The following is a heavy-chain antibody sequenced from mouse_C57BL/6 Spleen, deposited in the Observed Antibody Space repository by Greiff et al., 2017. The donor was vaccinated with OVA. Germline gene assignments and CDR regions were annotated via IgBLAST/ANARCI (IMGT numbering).Heavy chain of an antibody. V-gene: IGHV5-9-1*02. CDR1: GFTFSGYA. CDR2: ISSGGDYI. D-gene: IGHD2-3*01. J-gene: IGHJ1*03. Sequence: EVQVVESGEGLVKPGGSLKLSCAASGFTFSGYAMSWVRQTPEKRLEWVAYISSGGDYIYYADTVKGRFTISRDNARNTLYLQMSSLKSEDTAMYYCTRCDGYYVGWYFDVWGTGTTVTVSS. CDR3: TRCDGYYVGWYFDV.